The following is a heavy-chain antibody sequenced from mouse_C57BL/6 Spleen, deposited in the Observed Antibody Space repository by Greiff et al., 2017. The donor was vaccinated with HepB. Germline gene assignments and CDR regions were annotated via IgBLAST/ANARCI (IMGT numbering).Heavy chain of an antibody. D-gene: IGHD1-1*01. Sequence: EVQLVESGGGLVQPGGSLSLSCAASGFTFTDYYMSWVRQPPGKALEWLGFIRNKANGYTTEYSASVKGRFTISRDNSQSILYLQMNALRAEDSATYDCAGYSSYYGSRYGYFDYWGQGTTLTVSS. CDR3: AGYSSYYGSRYGYFDY. V-gene: IGHV7-3*01. CDR2: IRNKANGYTT. CDR1: GFTFTDYY. J-gene: IGHJ2*01.